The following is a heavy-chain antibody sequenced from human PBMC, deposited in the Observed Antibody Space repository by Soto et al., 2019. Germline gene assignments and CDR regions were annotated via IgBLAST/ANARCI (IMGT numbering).Heavy chain of an antibody. J-gene: IGHJ4*02. Sequence: SETLSLTCTVSGGSISSYYWSWIRQPPGKGLEWIGYIYYSGSTNYNPSLKSRVTISVDTSKNQFSLKLSSVTAADTAVYYCARARVSAAYDYWGQGTLVTVSS. D-gene: IGHD6-13*01. CDR1: GGSISSYY. CDR3: ARARVSAAYDY. V-gene: IGHV4-59*01. CDR2: IYYSGST.